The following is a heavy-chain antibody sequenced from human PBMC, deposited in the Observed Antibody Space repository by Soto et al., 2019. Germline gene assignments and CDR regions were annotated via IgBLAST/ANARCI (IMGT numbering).Heavy chain of an antibody. CDR3: VGARGRLVGFYH. D-gene: IGHD1-26*01. CDR2: IDGSGNT. V-gene: IGHV4-34*01. J-gene: IGHJ4*02. CDR1: SESLSGYY. Sequence: QVQLQQWGAGLLKPSETLSLTCAVNSESLSGYYWSWIRQSPGKGLEWSGEIDGSGNTNYSPSLRSRVAMSVDTSKNHFSLNLNSVSAADTAAYYCVGARGRLVGFYHWGQETLVTVSS.